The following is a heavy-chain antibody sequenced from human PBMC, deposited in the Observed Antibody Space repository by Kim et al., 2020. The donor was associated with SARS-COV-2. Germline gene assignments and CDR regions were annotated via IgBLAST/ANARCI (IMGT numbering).Heavy chain of an antibody. V-gene: IGHV5-51*01. D-gene: IGHD6-13*01. CDR1: GYSFTSYW. Sequence: GESLKISCKGSGYSFTSYWIGWVRQMPGKGLEWMGIIYPGDSDTRYSPSFQGQVTISADKSISTAYLQWSSLNASDTAMYYCARPSSGPGIAAAGMGYFDYWGQGTLVTVSS. CDR2: IYPGDSDT. CDR3: ARPSSGPGIAAAGMGYFDY. J-gene: IGHJ4*02.